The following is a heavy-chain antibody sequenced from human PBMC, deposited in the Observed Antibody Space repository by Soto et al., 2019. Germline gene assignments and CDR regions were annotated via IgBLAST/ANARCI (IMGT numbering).Heavy chain of an antibody. CDR1: GVTCSGYA. Sequence: TGGSLRVSCGAAGVTCSGYAMSWVRQAPGKGLEWVSAISGSGGSTYYADSVKGRFTISRDNSKNTLYLQMNSLRAEDTAVYYCAKAMGSIAARHLKYYYGMDVWGQGTTVTVSS. J-gene: IGHJ6*02. CDR2: ISGSGGST. V-gene: IGHV3-23*01. CDR3: AKAMGSIAARHLKYYYGMDV. D-gene: IGHD6-6*01.